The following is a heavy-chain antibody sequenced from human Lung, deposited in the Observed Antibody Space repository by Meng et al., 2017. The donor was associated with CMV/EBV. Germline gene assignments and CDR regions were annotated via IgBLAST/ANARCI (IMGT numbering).Heavy chain of an antibody. CDR1: GYTFTGYY. Sequence: SVXVSXXASGYTFTGYYMHWVRQAPGQGLEWMGWINPNSGGTNYAQKFQGRVTMTRDTSISTAYMELSRLRSDDTAVYYCARNGYCSSTSCYRYGIDVWGQGXTVTVSS. CDR3: ARNGYCSSTSCYRYGIDV. D-gene: IGHD2-2*01. CDR2: INPNSGGT. J-gene: IGHJ6*02. V-gene: IGHV1-2*02.